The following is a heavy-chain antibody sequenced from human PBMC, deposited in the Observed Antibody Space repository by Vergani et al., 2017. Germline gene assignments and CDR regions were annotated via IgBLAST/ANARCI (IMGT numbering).Heavy chain of an antibody. V-gene: IGHV1-18*01. Sequence: QVQLVQSGAEVKKPGASVKVSCKASGYTFTSYGISWVRQAPGQGLEWMGWISAYNGNTNYAQKLQGRVTMTTDNSTSTAYMEMRSLRSDDTAVYYCARGYSSSWYDGVSVFDYYYYMDVWGKGTTVTVSS. CDR1: GYTFTSYG. CDR3: ARGYSSSWYDGVSVFDYYYYMDV. CDR2: ISAYNGNT. J-gene: IGHJ6*03. D-gene: IGHD6-13*01.